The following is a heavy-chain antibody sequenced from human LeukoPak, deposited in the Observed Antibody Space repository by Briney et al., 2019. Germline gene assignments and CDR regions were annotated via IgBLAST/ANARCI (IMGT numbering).Heavy chain of an antibody. CDR3: ARDAPGIARDY. CDR2: ISSSSSYI. V-gene: IGHV3-21*01. D-gene: IGHD6-13*01. CDR1: GFTFSSYS. Sequence: GGSLRLSCAASGFTFSSYSMNWVRQAPGKGLEWVSSISSSSSYIYYADSVKGRFTISRDNAKNSLYLQMNSLRAEDTAVYYCARDAPGIARDYWGQGTLVTVSS. J-gene: IGHJ4*02.